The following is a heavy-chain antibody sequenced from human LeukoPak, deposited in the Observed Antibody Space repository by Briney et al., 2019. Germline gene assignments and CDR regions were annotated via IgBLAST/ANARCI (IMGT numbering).Heavy chain of an antibody. V-gene: IGHV3-48*03. CDR1: GFTFNSYE. Sequence: QPGGSLRLSCAASGFTFNSYEMNWVRQAPGKGLEWISYISGSGSTIYYADSVKGRFTISRDNAKISLYLQMDRLRAEDTAVYYCARELRNVGANDYWGQGTLVTVAS. J-gene: IGHJ4*02. D-gene: IGHD1-26*01. CDR2: ISGSGSTI. CDR3: ARELRNVGANDY.